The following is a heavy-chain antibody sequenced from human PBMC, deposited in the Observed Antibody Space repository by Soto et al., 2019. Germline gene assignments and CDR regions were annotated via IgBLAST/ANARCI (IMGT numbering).Heavy chain of an antibody. CDR3: ARGALGYCTNGVCSSGPYNWFDP. CDR1: GGSFSGYC. J-gene: IGHJ5*02. CDR2: INHSGST. Sequence: QVQLQQWGAGLLKPSETLSLTCAVYGGSFSGYCWSWIRQPPGKGLEWIGEINHSGSTNYNPSLKSRVTISVDTSKNQFSLKLSSVTAADTAVYYCARGALGYCTNGVCSSGPYNWFDPWGQGTLVTVSS. V-gene: IGHV4-34*01. D-gene: IGHD2-8*01.